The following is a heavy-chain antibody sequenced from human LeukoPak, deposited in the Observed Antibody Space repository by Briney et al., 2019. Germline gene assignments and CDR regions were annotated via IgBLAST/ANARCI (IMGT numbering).Heavy chain of an antibody. D-gene: IGHD2-8*01. Sequence: GGSLRLSCAASEFAFSSEAMTWVRQTPAKGLEWVSTIDISGDRTNYADSVKGRFTISRDNSKNTLFLQVNSLRVEDTAIYYCAKDVSNFIGASDAWGQGTMVTVSS. V-gene: IGHV3-23*01. CDR1: EFAFSSEA. CDR3: AKDVSNFIGASDA. J-gene: IGHJ3*01. CDR2: IDISGDRT.